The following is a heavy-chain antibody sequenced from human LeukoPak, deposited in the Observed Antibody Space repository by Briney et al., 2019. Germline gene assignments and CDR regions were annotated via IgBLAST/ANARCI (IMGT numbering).Heavy chain of an antibody. V-gene: IGHV1-69*01. CDR2: IIPIFGTA. D-gene: IGHD2-15*01. J-gene: IGHJ4*02. CDR1: GGTFSSYA. Sequence: GSSVKVSCKASGGTFSSYAISWVRQAPGQGLEWMGGIIPIFGTANYAQKFQGRVTITADESTRTAYMELSSLRSEDTAVYYCARGGPYCSGGSCYPYYFDYWGQGTLVTVSS. CDR3: ARGGPYCSGGSCYPYYFDY.